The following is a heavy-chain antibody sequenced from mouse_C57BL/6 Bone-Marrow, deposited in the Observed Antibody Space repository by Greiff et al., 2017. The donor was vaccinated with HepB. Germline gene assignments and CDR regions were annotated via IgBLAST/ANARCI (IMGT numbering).Heavy chain of an antibody. J-gene: IGHJ2*01. D-gene: IGHD2-4*01. CDR2: ISNLAYSI. CDR1: GFTFSDYG. V-gene: IGHV5-15*01. Sequence: EVNVVESGGGLVQPGGSLKLSCAASGFTFSDYGMAWVRQAPRKGPEWVAFISNLAYSIYYADTVTGRFTISRENAKNTLYLEMSSLRSEDTAMYYCARKGDDYYFDYWGQGTTLTVSS. CDR3: ARKGDDYYFDY.